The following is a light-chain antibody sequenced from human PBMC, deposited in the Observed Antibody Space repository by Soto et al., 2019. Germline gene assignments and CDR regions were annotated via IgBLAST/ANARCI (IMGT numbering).Light chain of an antibody. CDR1: QSVSSTF. CDR2: DAS. V-gene: IGKV3-20*01. J-gene: IGKJ2*01. CDR3: QQYGNSPYT. Sequence: EIVLMQSPSTLSLSPGERATLSCRASQSVSSTFLSWYQQKPGQAPRLLIFDASSMATGIPDRFSGSGSGTDFTLTISRLEPEDFAVYFCQQYGNSPYTFGQGTMLEI.